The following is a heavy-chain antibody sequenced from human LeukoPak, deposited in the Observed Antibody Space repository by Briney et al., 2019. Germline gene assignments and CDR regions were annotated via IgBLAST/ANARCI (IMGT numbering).Heavy chain of an antibody. J-gene: IGHJ3*02. CDR1: GFTFNSYG. Sequence: SGGSLRLSCAASGFTFNSYGMTWFRQAPGKGLEWVSVIYSGGSTYYADSVKGRFTISRDNSKNTLYLQMNSLRAEDTAVYYCARASHYYDSSGSHDAFDIWGQGTMVTVSS. V-gene: IGHV3-53*01. CDR3: ARASHYYDSSGSHDAFDI. D-gene: IGHD3-22*01. CDR2: IYSGGST.